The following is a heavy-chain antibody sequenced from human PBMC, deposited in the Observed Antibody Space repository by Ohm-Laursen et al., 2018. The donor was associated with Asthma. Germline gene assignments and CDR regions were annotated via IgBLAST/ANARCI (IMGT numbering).Heavy chain of an antibody. CDR2: ISYDGSNK. CDR3: ARGGTSIMTPLDY. Sequence: SLRLSCTASGFTFSSYAMHWVRQAPGKGLEWVAVISYDGSNKYYADSVKGRLTISRDNSKNTLYLQMNSLRAEDTAVYYCARGGTSIMTPLDYWGQGTLVTVSS. CDR1: GFTFSSYA. J-gene: IGHJ4*02. D-gene: IGHD2-21*01. V-gene: IGHV3-30-3*01.